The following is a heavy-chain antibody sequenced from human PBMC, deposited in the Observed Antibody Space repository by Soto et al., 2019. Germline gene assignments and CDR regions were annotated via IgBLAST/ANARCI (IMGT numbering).Heavy chain of an antibody. D-gene: IGHD1-7*01. CDR2: ISSSSSYI. CDR1: GFTFSSYS. J-gene: IGHJ4*02. CDR3: ARPYNWNYSRDY. V-gene: IGHV3-21*01. Sequence: PGGSLRLSCAASGFTFSSYSMNWVRQAPGKGLEWVSSISSSSSYIYYADSVRGRFTISRDNAKNSLYLQMNSLRAEDTAVYYCARPYNWNYSRDYWGQGTLVTVSS.